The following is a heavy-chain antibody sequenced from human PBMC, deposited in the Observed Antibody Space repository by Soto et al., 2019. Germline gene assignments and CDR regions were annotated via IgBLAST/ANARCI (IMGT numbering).Heavy chain of an antibody. V-gene: IGHV1-8*01. CDR2: MNPGSGDT. J-gene: IGHJ5*02. CDR3: ARMATFGSLNWFDP. Sequence: QVQLVQSGAEVREPGASVKVSCKASGYSFTNNDVSWVRQATGQGLEWMGWMNPGSGDTGYAQKFQGRVTMTRDISKATAYIKLSSLRSDDTAIYYCARMATFGSLNWFDPWGQGTLVTVSS. D-gene: IGHD3-16*01. CDR1: GYSFTNND.